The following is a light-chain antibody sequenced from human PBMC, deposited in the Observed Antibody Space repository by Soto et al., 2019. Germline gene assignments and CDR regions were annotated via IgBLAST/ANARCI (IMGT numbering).Light chain of an antibody. V-gene: IGKV1-9*01. CDR1: QGISSY. CDR2: GAS. CDR3: QQFNSYPLT. J-gene: IGKJ4*01. Sequence: DIQLTQSPSFLSASVGDRVTITCRASQGISSYLAWYQQKPGKAPKLLIYGASTLQSGVPSRFSGSASGTEFTLTISSLQPEDFATYYCQQFNSYPLTFGGGTRVEIK.